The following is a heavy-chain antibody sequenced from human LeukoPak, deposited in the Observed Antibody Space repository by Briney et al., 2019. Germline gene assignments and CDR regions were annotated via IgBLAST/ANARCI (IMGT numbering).Heavy chain of an antibody. CDR3: ASSGATTFGY. CDR1: GGTFSNYA. D-gene: IGHD4-17*01. V-gene: IGHV1-69*06. J-gene: IGHJ4*02. Sequence: SVKVSCKASGGTFSNYAISWVRQAPGQGLEWMGGIIPIFGTANYAQKFRGRVTITADKSTRTAYMELSSLRSEDTAVYYCASSGATTFGYWGQGTLVTVSS. CDR2: IIPIFGTA.